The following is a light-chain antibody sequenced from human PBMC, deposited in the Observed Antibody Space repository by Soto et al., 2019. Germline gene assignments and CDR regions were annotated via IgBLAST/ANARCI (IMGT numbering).Light chain of an antibody. Sequence: LTQPASVSGSPGQSITISCTGTSSDVGGYNYVSWYQQHPGKAPKLMIYDVSNRPSGVSNRFSGSKSGNTASLTISGLQAEDVADYYCSSYTSSSTLGVFGTGTKVTVL. J-gene: IGLJ1*01. CDR1: SSDVGGYNY. V-gene: IGLV2-14*01. CDR3: SSYTSSSTLGV. CDR2: DVS.